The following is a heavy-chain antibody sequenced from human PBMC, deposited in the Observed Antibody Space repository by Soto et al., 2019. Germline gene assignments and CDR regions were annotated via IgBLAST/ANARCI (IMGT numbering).Heavy chain of an antibody. J-gene: IGHJ4*02. D-gene: IGHD3-22*01. CDR2: IIPVFQTA. V-gene: IGHV1-69*13. CDR1: GGLFSSYP. Sequence: AVKVSCKASGGLFSSYPISWVRQVPGQGLEWMGGIIPVFQTAYYTQRFQGRVTITADESTNTAYMELSSLRSEDTAIYYCARGGSGYTWFNEFWGQGTMVTVSS. CDR3: ARGGSGYTWFNEF.